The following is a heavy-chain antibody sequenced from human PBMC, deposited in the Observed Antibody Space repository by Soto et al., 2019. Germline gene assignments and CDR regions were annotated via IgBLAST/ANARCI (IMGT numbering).Heavy chain of an antibody. V-gene: IGHV4-30-2*03. CDR3: ARRGPLAAAGNNWFDP. CDR1: GGSISSGGYS. J-gene: IGHJ5*02. CDR2: IYYSGST. D-gene: IGHD6-13*01. Sequence: SETLSLTCAVSGGSISSGGYSWSWIRQPPGKGLEWIGYIYYSGSTYYNPSLKSRVTISVDTSKNQFSLKLSSVTAADTAVYYCARRGPLAAAGNNWFDPWGQGTLVTVSS.